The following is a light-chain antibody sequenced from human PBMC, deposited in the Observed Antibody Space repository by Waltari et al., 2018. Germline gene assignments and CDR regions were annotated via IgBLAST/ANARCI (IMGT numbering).Light chain of an antibody. V-gene: IGLV3-1*01. CDR1: NLGDKF. J-gene: IGLJ1*01. Sequence: SYELTQPPSVSVSPGQTASISCSGDNLGDKFASWYQQKPGQSPLLVIYQDNRRPSGIPERFSGANSGNSATLIIIGTQAMDEADYYCQAWDSGTAVFGTGTKVTVL. CDR3: QAWDSGTAV. CDR2: QDN.